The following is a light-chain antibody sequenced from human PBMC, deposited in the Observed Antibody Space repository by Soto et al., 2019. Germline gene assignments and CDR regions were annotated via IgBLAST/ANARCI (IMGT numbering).Light chain of an antibody. J-gene: IGKJ4*02. CDR2: GAS. Sequence: EIFMTQSPATLSVSPGEKVILSCRASESVGSTLAWYQQKPGQAPRLLIRGASTRATGVPARFSGSGSGTEFTLTISSLQSEDFAVYYCQPYSTSLTFGGGTTLEIK. CDR1: ESVGST. CDR3: QPYSTSLT. V-gene: IGKV3-15*01.